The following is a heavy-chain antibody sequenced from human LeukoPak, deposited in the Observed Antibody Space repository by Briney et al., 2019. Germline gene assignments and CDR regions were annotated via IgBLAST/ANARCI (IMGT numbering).Heavy chain of an antibody. J-gene: IGHJ4*02. Sequence: GGSLRLSCAASGFTFSSYSMNWVRQAPGKGLEWVSSISSSSSYIYYADSVKGRFTISRDNAKNSLYLQMNSLRAEDTAVYYCARVGKKSSGLFSPFDYWGQGTLVTVSS. CDR1: GFTFSSYS. D-gene: IGHD2-21*01. CDR3: ARVGKKSSGLFSPFDY. V-gene: IGHV3-21*01. CDR2: ISSSSSYI.